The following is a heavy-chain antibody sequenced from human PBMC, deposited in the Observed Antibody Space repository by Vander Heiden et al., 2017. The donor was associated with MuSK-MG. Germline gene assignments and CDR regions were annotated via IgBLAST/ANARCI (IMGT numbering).Heavy chain of an antibody. CDR3: ARDWSFEY. J-gene: IGHJ4*02. CDR2: INQDGSEK. V-gene: IGHV3-7*01. Sequence: EVQLVESGGGLVQPGGSLRLSCAASGFTCSSDWMSWGRQAPGKGLEWVANINQDGSEKYYVDPVKGRFTISRDNAKNSLYLQMNSLRAEDTAVYYCARDWSFEYWGQGALVTVSS. CDR1: GFTCSSDW.